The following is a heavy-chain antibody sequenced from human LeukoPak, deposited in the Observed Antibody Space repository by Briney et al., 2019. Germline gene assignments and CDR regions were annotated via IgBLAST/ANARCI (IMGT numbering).Heavy chain of an antibody. CDR2: FDPEDGET. CDR3: ATMIAVASPFDY. J-gene: IGHJ4*02. D-gene: IGHD6-19*01. CDR1: GYTLTELS. V-gene: IGHV1-24*01. Sequence: GASVKVSCKVSGYTLTELSMNWVRQAPGKGLEWMGGFDPEDGETIYAQKFQGRVTMTEDTSTDTAYMELSSLRSEDTAVYYCATMIAVASPFDYWGQGTLVTVSS.